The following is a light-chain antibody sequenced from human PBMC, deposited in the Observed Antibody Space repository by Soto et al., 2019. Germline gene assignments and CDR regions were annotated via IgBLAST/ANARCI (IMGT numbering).Light chain of an antibody. CDR1: QSVSSY. CDR3: QQRSNWRPPLT. V-gene: IGKV3-11*01. CDR2: DAS. Sequence: EIVLTQSPATLSLSPGERATLSCRASQSVSSYLAWYQQKPGQAPRLLIYDASDRATGIPARFSGSGSGTDFTLTLSSIKPEDFAVYYCQQRSNWRPPLTFGQGTRLEIK. J-gene: IGKJ5*01.